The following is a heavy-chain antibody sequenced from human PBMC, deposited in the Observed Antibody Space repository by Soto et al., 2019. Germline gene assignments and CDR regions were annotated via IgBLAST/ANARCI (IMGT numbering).Heavy chain of an antibody. CDR3: ARDRIKQQLYYYGMDV. J-gene: IGHJ6*02. CDR1: GFTFSSYG. V-gene: IGHV3-33*01. Sequence: GGSLRLSCAASGFTFSSYGMHWVRQAPGKGLEWVAVIWYDGSNKYYADSVKGRFTISRDNSKNTLYLQMNSLRAEDTAVYYCARDRIKQQLYYYGMDVWGQGTTVTVSS. D-gene: IGHD6-13*01. CDR2: IWYDGSNK.